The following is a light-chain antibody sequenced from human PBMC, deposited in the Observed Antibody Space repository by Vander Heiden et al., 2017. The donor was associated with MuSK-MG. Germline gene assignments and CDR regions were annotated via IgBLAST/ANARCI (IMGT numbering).Light chain of an antibody. Sequence: SAPTPPASVSGSPGTSITISCTSTSSDVGAYNLNPWYQPHTGNAPQLIINDVSNRPSGISNRFSGSKSGNTATLTISGLQAEDEGDYYCASYSTSPAWVFGGGTKLTVL. CDR2: DVS. J-gene: IGLJ3*02. V-gene: IGLV2-14*01. CDR3: ASYSTSPAWV. CDR1: SSDVGAYNL.